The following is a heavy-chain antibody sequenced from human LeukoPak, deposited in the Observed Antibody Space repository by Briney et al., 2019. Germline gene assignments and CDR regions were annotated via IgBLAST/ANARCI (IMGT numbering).Heavy chain of an antibody. CDR2: IYYSGST. J-gene: IGHJ6*02. Sequence: RSSQTLSLTCTVSGGSISSGGYYWSWLRQHPGKGLEWIGYIYYSGSTYYNPSLKSRVTISVDTSKNQFSLKLSSVTAADTAVYYCARGSYYGMDVWGQGTTVTVSS. CDR1: GGSISSGGYY. V-gene: IGHV4-31*03. CDR3: ARGSYYGMDV.